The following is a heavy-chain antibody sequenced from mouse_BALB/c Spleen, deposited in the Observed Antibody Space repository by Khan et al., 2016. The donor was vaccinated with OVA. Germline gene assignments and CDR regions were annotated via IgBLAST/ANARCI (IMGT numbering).Heavy chain of an antibody. Sequence: EVQLQESGPGLVKPSQSLSLTCTVTGYSITSEFAWNWIRQFPGNKLEWMGYISYSGNTRYNPSLKSLISITRDTSRNQFFLQLNSVTTEDTATCYCARKDYYDYDPFPYWGQGTLVTVSA. CDR3: ARKDYYDYDPFPY. CDR2: ISYSGNT. J-gene: IGHJ3*01. V-gene: IGHV3-2*02. CDR1: GYSITSEFA. D-gene: IGHD2-4*01.